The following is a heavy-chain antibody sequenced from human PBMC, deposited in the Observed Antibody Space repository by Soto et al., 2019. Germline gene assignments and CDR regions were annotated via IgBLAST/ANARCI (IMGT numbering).Heavy chain of an antibody. Sequence: ASVKVSCKASGYTFSSSPLHWVRQAPGQRPEWMGWINTANDDTKYSQKFQDRVTLTRDTSASTAYMEVSSLTPEDTAVYYCARDEGVASGNWGQGTLVTVSS. D-gene: IGHD5-12*01. V-gene: IGHV1-3*04. J-gene: IGHJ4*02. CDR1: GYTFSSSP. CDR3: ARDEGVASGN. CDR2: INTANDDT.